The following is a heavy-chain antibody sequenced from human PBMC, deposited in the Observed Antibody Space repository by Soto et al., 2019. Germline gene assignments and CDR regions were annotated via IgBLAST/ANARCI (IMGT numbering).Heavy chain of an antibody. V-gene: IGHV3-23*01. CDR1: GFTFSSYA. J-gene: IGHJ5*02. Sequence: WGSLRLSCAASGFTFSSYAMSWVRQAPGKGLEWVSAISGSCGSTYYADSVKGRFTISRENSKNTLYLQMNSLRAEDTGVYHCAKRWDGFDPWGQGTLVPVSS. CDR2: ISGSCGST. CDR3: AKRWDGFDP. D-gene: IGHD1-26*01.